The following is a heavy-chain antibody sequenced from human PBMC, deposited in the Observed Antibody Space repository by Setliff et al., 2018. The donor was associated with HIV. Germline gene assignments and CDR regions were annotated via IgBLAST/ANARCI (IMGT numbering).Heavy chain of an antibody. J-gene: IGHJ4*02. D-gene: IGHD5-12*01. CDR2: IIPMLGIT. CDR3: ATLRINRDGSPGKAFDY. CDR1: GGTFSSYA. Sequence: GASVKVSCKAYGGTFSSYAITWVRQAPGQGLECMGGIIPMLGITNYAQRFQGRLTITADEYTGTAYMELSSLRSEDTAVYYCATLRINRDGSPGKAFDYWGQGTLVTVSS. V-gene: IGHV1-69*10.